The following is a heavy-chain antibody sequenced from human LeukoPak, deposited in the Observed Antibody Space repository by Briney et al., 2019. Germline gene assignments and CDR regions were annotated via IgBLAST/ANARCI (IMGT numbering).Heavy chain of an antibody. Sequence: ASVKVSCKASGYTFTGYYMHWVRQAPGQGLEWMGWINPNSGGTNYAQKFQGRVTMTRDTSISTAYMELSRLRPDDTAVYYCAREGDYRGDWFDPWGQGTLVTVSS. CDR2: INPNSGGT. CDR3: AREGDYRGDWFDP. D-gene: IGHD3-16*01. J-gene: IGHJ5*02. CDR1: GYTFTGYY. V-gene: IGHV1-2*02.